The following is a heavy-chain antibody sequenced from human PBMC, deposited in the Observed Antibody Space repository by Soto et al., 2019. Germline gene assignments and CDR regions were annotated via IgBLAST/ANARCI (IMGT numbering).Heavy chain of an antibody. D-gene: IGHD3-9*01. V-gene: IGHV3-23*01. J-gene: IGHJ4*02. CDR2: IRGDGGQT. CDR3: ARDVGLDSDDFFAY. Sequence: WSLRLSCTASGFTFTSYGMGWVRQAPGKDLQWVSTIRGDGGQTHYTDSVKGRFSISRDNSKNTVYLQMDSLRAEDTAMYFCARDVGLDSDDFFAYWGQGTQVTVSS. CDR1: GFTFTSYG.